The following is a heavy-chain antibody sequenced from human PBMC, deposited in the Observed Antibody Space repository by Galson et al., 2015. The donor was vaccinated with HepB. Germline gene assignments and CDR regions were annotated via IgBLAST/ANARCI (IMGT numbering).Heavy chain of an antibody. V-gene: IGHV3-48*01. Sequence: SLRLSCAASGFTFSSYNMNWVRQAPGKGLEWISYISATGTTIFNADSVKGRFTISRDNSKNTLYLQMNSLRAEDTAVYYCAKAVYYYYMDVWGRGTTVTVSS. CDR1: GFTFSSYN. CDR2: ISATGTTI. CDR3: AKAVYYYYMDV. J-gene: IGHJ6*03.